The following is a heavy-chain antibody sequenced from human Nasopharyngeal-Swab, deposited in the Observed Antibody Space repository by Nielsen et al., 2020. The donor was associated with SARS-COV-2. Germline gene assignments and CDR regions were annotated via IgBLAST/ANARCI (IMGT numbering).Heavy chain of an antibody. J-gene: IGHJ4*02. CDR2: ISSSSSTI. CDR3: ARNPLRWLLRGRNYFDY. V-gene: IGHV3-48*04. D-gene: IGHD5-24*01. CDR1: GFTFSSYS. Sequence: GESLKISCAASGFTFSSYSMNWVRQAPGKGLEWVSYISSSSSTIYYADSVKGRFTISRDNAKNSLYLQMNSLRAEDTAVYYCARNPLRWLLRGRNYFDYWGQGTLVTVSS.